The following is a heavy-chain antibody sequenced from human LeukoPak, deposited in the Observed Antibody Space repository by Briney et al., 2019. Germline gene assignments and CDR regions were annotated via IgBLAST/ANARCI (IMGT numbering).Heavy chain of an antibody. Sequence: PGGSLRLSCAASGFTFSDYYMSWIRQAPGKGLEWVSYISRSSSYTNYADSVKGRFTISRDNAKSSLYLQMNSLRAEDTAVYYCARGGCSSTSCPLDYWGQGTLVTVSS. J-gene: IGHJ4*02. D-gene: IGHD2-2*01. CDR1: GFTFSDYY. CDR2: ISRSSSYT. V-gene: IGHV3-11*06. CDR3: ARGGCSSTSCPLDY.